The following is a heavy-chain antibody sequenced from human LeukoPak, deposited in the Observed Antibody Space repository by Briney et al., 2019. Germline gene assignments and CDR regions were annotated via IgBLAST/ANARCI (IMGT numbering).Heavy chain of an antibody. CDR2: ISSSSRYV. CDR1: GFTFSSYS. V-gene: IGHV3-21*01. CDR3: ARDSLAEGYFDY. D-gene: IGHD6-13*01. J-gene: IGHJ4*02. Sequence: GGSLRLSCAASGFTFSSYSMNWVRQAPGKGLEWVSSISSSSRYVYYADSVKGRFTISRDNAKNSLYLQMNSLRAEDTAVYYCARDSLAEGYFDYWGQGTLVTVSS.